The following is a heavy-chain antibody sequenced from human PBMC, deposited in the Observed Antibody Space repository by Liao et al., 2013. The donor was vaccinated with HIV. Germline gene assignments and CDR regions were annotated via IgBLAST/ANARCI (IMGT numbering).Heavy chain of an antibody. CDR3: ASLTYYYDSSGYYYEA. D-gene: IGHD3-22*01. CDR2: IHHGGTT. Sequence: QVQLDQWGTELLKPSETLSVSCAVYGGSFTDYFWNWIRQSPGKGLEWIGEIHHGGTTNINPSLKSRVTMSVDTSKSQFSLNVSSVTAADAAVYYCASLTYYYDSSGYYYEAWGQGTLVTVSS. J-gene: IGHJ5*02. CDR1: GGSFTDYF. V-gene: IGHV4-34*01.